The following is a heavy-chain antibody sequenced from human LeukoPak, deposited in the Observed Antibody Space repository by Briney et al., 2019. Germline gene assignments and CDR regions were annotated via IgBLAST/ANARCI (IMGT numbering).Heavy chain of an antibody. D-gene: IGHD3-22*01. V-gene: IGHV3-23*01. CDR2: ISGSGGST. CDR1: GFTFGSYA. CDR3: ARDHSSGYYYYMDV. Sequence: GGSLRLSCAASGFTFGSYAMSWVRQAPGKGVEWVSAISGSGGSTYYADSVKGRFTISRDNSKNTLYLQMNSLRAEDTAVYYCARDHSSGYYYYMDVWGKGTTVTVSS. J-gene: IGHJ6*03.